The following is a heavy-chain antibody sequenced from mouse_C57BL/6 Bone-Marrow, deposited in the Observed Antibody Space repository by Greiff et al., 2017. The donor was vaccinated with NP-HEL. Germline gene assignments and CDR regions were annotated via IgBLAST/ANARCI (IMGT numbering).Heavy chain of an antibody. CDR2: IYPSDSET. J-gene: IGHJ3*01. CDR1: GYTFTSYW. CDR3: ARRTTVGPWFAY. Sequence: QVQLQQPGAELVRPGSSVKLSCKASGYTFTSYWMDWVKQRPGQGLEWIGNIYPSDSETHYNQKFKDKATLTVDKSSSTAYMQLSSLTSEDSAVYYCARRTTVGPWFAYWGQGTLVTVSA. D-gene: IGHD1-1*01. V-gene: IGHV1-61*01.